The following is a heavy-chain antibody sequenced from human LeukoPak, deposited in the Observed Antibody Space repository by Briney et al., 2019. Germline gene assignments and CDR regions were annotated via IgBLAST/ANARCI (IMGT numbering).Heavy chain of an antibody. J-gene: IGHJ4*02. V-gene: IGHV1-69*05. Sequence: APVKVSCKASGGTFSSYAISWVRQAPGQGLEWMGGIIPIFGTANYAQKFQGRVTITTDESTSTAYMELSSLRSEDTAVYYCASGTAMVHRGWGQGTLVTVSS. CDR2: IIPIFGTA. CDR1: GGTFSSYA. CDR3: ASGTAMVHRG. D-gene: IGHD5-18*01.